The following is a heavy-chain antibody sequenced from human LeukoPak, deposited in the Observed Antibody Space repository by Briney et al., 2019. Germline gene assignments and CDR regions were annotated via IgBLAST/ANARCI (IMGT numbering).Heavy chain of an antibody. CDR1: GFTFSNYA. CDR3: AKERGLVAGYAFDI. V-gene: IGHV3-23*01. J-gene: IGHJ3*02. D-gene: IGHD6-19*01. CDR2: ISGPGGTT. Sequence: GGSLRLSCAASGFTFSNYAMNWVRQAPGKGLEWVSGISGPGGTTYHADSVKGRFTISRDNSKNTLYLQMNSLRAEDTAVYYCAKERGLVAGYAFDIWGQGTMVTVSS.